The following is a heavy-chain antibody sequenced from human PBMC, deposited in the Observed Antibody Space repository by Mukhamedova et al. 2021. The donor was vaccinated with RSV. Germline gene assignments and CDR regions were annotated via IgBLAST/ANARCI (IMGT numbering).Heavy chain of an antibody. D-gene: IGHD3-10*01. Sequence: GKGLEWVAFLRHAGGIEYYADSVKGRVTISRDNSKNSLYLQLNSLRPEDTAVYYCAKDLSGGSYYCHSWVQGTLVTVSS. J-gene: IGHJ4*02. V-gene: IGHV3-30*02. CDR2: LRHAGGIE. CDR3: AKDLSGGSYYCHS.